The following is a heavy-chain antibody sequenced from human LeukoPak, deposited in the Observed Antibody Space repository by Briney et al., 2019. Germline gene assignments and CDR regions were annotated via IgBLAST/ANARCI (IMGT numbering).Heavy chain of an antibody. CDR2: MNPNTGDT. Sequence: ASVKVSCKTSGYTFTTYDINWVRQATGQGLEWMGWMNPNTGDTGYAQKFQGRVTLTRNTSISTAYMELSSLRGEDTAVYYCAKDDAWGRYKHWGQGTLVTVSS. V-gene: IGHV1-8*01. D-gene: IGHD3-16*01. J-gene: IGHJ1*01. CDR1: GYTFTTYD. CDR3: AKDDAWGRYKH.